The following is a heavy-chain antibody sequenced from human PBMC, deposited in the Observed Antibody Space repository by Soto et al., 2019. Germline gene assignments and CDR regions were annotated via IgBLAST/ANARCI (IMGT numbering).Heavy chain of an antibody. V-gene: IGHV1-3*01. CDR2: INAGNGNT. CDR3: ARGAIWFGELGS. CDR1: GYTFTSYA. J-gene: IGHJ5*02. Sequence: QVQLVQSGAEVKKPGASVKVSCKASGYTFTSYAMHWVRQAPGQRLEWMGWINAGNGNTKYSQKLQGRVTFTRDTAASTAYMELSRLTSEDTAVYYCARGAIWFGELGSWGQGTLVTVSS. D-gene: IGHD3-10*01.